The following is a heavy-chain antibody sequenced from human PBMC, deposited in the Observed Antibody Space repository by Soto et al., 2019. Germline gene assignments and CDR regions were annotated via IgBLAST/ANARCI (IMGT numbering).Heavy chain of an antibody. CDR1: GGTFSSYT. J-gene: IGHJ4*02. V-gene: IGHV1-69*08. CDR3: ARDQGWSKYCSGGSCYRDDY. D-gene: IGHD2-15*01. Sequence: QVQLVQSGAEVKKPGSSVKVSCKASGGTFSSYTISWVRQAPGQGLEWMGRIIPILGIANYAQKFQGRVTITADKSTSTAYMELSSLRPEDTAVYYCARDQGWSKYCSGGSCYRDDYWGQGTLVTVSS. CDR2: IIPILGIA.